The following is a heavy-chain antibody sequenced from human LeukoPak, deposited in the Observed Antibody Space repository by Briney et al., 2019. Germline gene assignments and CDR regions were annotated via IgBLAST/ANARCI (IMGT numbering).Heavy chain of an antibody. CDR1: GFTFSSYW. D-gene: IGHD3-10*01. J-gene: IGHJ4*02. Sequence: GSLRLSCAASGFTFSSYWMSWIRQPPGKGLEWIGEINHSGSTNYNPSLKSRVTISVDTSKNQFSLKLSSVTAADTAVYYCARQSRITMVRGVNRAADYWGQGTLVTVSS. CDR3: ARQSRITMVRGVNRAADY. CDR2: INHSGST. V-gene: IGHV4-34*01.